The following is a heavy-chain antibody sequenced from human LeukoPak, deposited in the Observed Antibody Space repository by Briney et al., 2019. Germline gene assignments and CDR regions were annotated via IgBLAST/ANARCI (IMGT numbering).Heavy chain of an antibody. CDR2: IYYSGST. CDR3: ASSYYYDSSGYYQFDY. J-gene: IGHJ4*02. CDR1: GGSIGSGSYY. Sequence: SETLSLTCTVSGGSIGSGSYYWGWIRQPPGKGLEWIGSIYYSGSTYYNPSLKSRVTISVDTSKNQFSLKLSSVTAADTAVYYCASSYYYDSSGYYQFDYWGQGTLVTVSS. D-gene: IGHD3-22*01. V-gene: IGHV4-39*01.